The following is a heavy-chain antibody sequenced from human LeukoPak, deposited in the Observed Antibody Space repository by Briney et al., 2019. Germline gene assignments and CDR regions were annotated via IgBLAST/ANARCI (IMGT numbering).Heavy chain of an antibody. D-gene: IGHD3-22*01. J-gene: IGHJ4*02. V-gene: IGHV3-66*01. CDR2: IYSEGNR. CDR1: GFTVCDNY. Sequence: GGSLRLSCAASGFTVCDNYMTWVRQAPGKGLEWVSVIYSEGNRYYADSVKDRFTISRDNSKNTVYLQMNTLRAEDTAVYYCAAALRYGKGYYYDSSGLDCWGQGTLVTVSS. CDR3: AAALRYGKGYYYDSSGLDC.